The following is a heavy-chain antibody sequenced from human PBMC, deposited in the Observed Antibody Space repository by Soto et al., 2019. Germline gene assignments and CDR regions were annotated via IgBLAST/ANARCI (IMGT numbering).Heavy chain of an antibody. D-gene: IGHD2-15*01. J-gene: IGHJ4*02. CDR1: GYTFTSYA. V-gene: IGHV1-3*01. Sequence: ASVKVSCKASGYTFTSYAMHWLRQAPGQSLEWMGWINAGNGNTKYSQKFQGRVTITRDASASTAYMELSSLRSEDTAVYYCARAYCSGGSCYSCDYWGQGTLVTVSS. CDR3: ARAYCSGGSCYSCDY. CDR2: INAGNGNT.